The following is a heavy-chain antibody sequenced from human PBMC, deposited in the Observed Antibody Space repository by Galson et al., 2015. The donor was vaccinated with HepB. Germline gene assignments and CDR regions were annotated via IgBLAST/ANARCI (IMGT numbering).Heavy chain of an antibody. CDR2: ISGSTIYT. J-gene: IGHJ4*02. CDR3: ARVADADYGDYTHFDY. V-gene: IGHV3-11*06. Sequence: SLRLSCAASGFIFSDYYMSWIRQAPGKGLEWISYISGSTIYTNYAGSVKGRYTISRDNAKNSLYLHLNSVTAEDTAVYYCARVADADYGDYTHFDYWGQGTLVTVSS. CDR1: GFIFSDYY. D-gene: IGHD4-17*01.